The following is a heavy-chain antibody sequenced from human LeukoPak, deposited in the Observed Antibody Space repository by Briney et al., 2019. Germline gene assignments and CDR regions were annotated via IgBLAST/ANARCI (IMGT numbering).Heavy chain of an antibody. J-gene: IGHJ4*02. CDR1: GFTFSSYG. CDR3: ARDKYYYDSSGSIRFDY. Sequence: PGGTLRLSCAASGFTFSSYGMSWVRQAPGKGLEWVSAISGSGGSTYYADSVKGRFTISRDNSKNTLYLQMNSLRAEDTAVYYCARDKYYYDSSGSIRFDYWGQGTLVTVSS. CDR2: ISGSGGST. D-gene: IGHD3-22*01. V-gene: IGHV3-23*01.